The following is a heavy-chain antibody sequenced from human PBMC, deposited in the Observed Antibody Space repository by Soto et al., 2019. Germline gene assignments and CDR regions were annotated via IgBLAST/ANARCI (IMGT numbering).Heavy chain of an antibody. D-gene: IGHD5-18*01. CDR3: ARDPSSSYGRGQYYSGMDV. CDR1: GFSFNSYS. CDR2: ISYDGSIQ. Sequence: GGSLRLSCAVSGFSFNSYSLHWVRQAPGKGLEWVALISYDGSIQYYGDSVKGRFTISRDRSKNSLYLQMSSLRPEDTAVYYRARDPSSSYGRGQYYSGMDVWGQGTTVTVSS. V-gene: IGHV3-30-3*01. J-gene: IGHJ6*02.